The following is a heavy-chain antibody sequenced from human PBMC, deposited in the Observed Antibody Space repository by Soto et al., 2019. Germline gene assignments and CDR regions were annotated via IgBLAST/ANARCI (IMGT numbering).Heavy chain of an antibody. J-gene: IGHJ5*02. CDR2: IKSKADGETK. CDR1: GFTFSHAW. Sequence: GGSLRLSCAASGFTFSHAWMSWVRQAPGKGLEWVGRIKSKADGETKDYGAPVRGRFTISRDDAKDTLYLQMNSLRIEDTAVYYWRVGKRLDQYSTAGYWFDPWGPGTLVTVSS. V-gene: IGHV3-15*01. CDR3: RVGKRLDQYSTAGYWFDP. D-gene: IGHD4-4*01.